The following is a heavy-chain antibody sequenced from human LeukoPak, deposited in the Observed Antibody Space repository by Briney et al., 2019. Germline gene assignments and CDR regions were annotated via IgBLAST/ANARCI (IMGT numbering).Heavy chain of an antibody. CDR1: GFTFSSIA. D-gene: IGHD3-22*01. V-gene: IGHV3-30-3*01. CDR3: ARSPGSSGYYPHFDY. Sequence: GGSLRLSCAASGFTFSSIAMHWVRQAPGKGLEWVAVISYDGSNKYYADSVKGRFTISRDNSKNTLYLQMNSLRAEDTAVYYCARSPGSSGYYPHFDYWGQGTLVTVSS. J-gene: IGHJ4*02. CDR2: ISYDGSNK.